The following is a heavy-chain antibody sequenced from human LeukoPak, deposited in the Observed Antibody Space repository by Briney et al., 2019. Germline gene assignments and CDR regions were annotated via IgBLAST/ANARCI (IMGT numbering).Heavy chain of an antibody. CDR1: GFTFSSYS. CDR3: AKDTAQGYTSASIGDDY. Sequence: GGSLRLSCAASGFTFSSYSMNWVRQAPGKGLEWVSSISSSSSYIYCADSVKGRFTISRDNAKNSLYLQMNSLRAEDTAVYYCAKDTAQGYTSASIGDDYWGQGTLVTVSS. D-gene: IGHD5-18*01. J-gene: IGHJ4*02. V-gene: IGHV3-21*01. CDR2: ISSSSSYI.